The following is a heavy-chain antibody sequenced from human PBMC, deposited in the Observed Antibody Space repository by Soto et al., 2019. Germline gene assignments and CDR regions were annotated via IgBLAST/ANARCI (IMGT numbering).Heavy chain of an antibody. CDR2: IIPIFGTA. Sequence: SVKVSCKASGGTFSSYAISWVRQAPGQGLEWMGGIIPIFGTANYAQKFQGRVTITADESTSTAYMELSSLRSEDTAVYYCARAVDPLGRHDAFDIWGQGTMVTVSS. D-gene: IGHD6-19*01. CDR1: GGTFSSYA. J-gene: IGHJ3*02. V-gene: IGHV1-69*13. CDR3: ARAVDPLGRHDAFDI.